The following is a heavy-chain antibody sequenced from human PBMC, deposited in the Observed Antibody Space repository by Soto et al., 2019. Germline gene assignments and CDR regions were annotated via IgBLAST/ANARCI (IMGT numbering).Heavy chain of an antibody. CDR1: GFTFSSYA. Sequence: PGGSLRLSCAASGFTFSSYAMSWVRRAPGKGLEWVSAISGSGGSTYYADSVKGRFTISRDNSKNTLYLQMNSLRAEDTAVYYCAKDRALDYDFWSGYYVWSLEKNDAFDIWGQGTMVTVSS. J-gene: IGHJ3*02. D-gene: IGHD3-3*01. CDR3: AKDRALDYDFWSGYYVWSLEKNDAFDI. V-gene: IGHV3-23*01. CDR2: ISGSGGST.